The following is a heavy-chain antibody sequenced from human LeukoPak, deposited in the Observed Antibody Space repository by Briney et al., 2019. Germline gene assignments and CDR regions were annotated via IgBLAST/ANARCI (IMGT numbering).Heavy chain of an antibody. CDR3: VKLRDGGFDY. D-gene: IGHD3-16*01. Sequence: GGSLRLTCSASGFTFSSYAMHWVRQAPGKGLEDISAISNDGRTTYYADSVKGRFTVSRDYSKNTLFLQMSSLRPDDTAVYSCVKLRDGGFDYWGQGTLVTVSS. CDR1: GFTFSSYA. CDR2: ISNDGRTT. V-gene: IGHV3-64D*06. J-gene: IGHJ4*02.